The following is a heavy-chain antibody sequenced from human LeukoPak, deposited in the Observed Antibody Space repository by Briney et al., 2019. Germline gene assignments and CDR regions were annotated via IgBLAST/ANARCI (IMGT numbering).Heavy chain of an antibody. D-gene: IGHD3-10*01. CDR1: GFTFSSYA. Sequence: GKSLRLSCVASGFTFSSYAMHWVRQAPGKGLEWVAVISDDGTKEYYADSVKGRFTISRDNSRNTIYLQIDSLRAEDTAVYYCARPNYYGSDLDYWGQGTLVTVSS. CDR2: ISDDGTKE. J-gene: IGHJ4*02. V-gene: IGHV3-30*14. CDR3: ARPNYYGSDLDY.